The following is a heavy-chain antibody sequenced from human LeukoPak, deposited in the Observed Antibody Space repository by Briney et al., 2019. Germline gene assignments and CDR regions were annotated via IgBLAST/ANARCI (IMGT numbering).Heavy chain of an antibody. V-gene: IGHV4-39*01. CDR3: ARDFGNYRVDY. Sequence: WVRQAPGKGLEWIGTIDYSGSTYYNPSLRSRITISVDTSRNQFSLELSSVTAADTAVYYCARDFGNYRVDYWGQGTLVTVSS. D-gene: IGHD4-11*01. CDR2: IDYSGST. J-gene: IGHJ4*02.